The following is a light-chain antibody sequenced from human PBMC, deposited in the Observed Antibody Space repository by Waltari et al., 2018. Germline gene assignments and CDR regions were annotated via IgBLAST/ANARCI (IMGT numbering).Light chain of an antibody. J-gene: IGLJ3*02. V-gene: IGLV1-44*01. CDR3: ATWYALLTRRV. CDR2: TDN. CDR1: SSNIGRNT. Sequence: QSVLTQPPSASGTRGQGVTVSCSGSSSNIGRNTVSWYQQFPGTAPQLLMHTDNPRPSVVPDRFSGSKSGTSASLSISGLQFDDEAQYFCATWYALLTRRVFGGRTTVTVL.